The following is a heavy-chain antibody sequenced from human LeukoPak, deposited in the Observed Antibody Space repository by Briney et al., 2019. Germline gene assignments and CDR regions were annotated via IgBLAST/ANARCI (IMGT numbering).Heavy chain of an antibody. D-gene: IGHD5-12*01. CDR1: GGSFSGYY. CDR3: ARRRSGPRDKPFDY. V-gene: IGHV4-34*01. CDR2: INRSGST. Sequence: SETLSLTCAVYGGSFSGYYWSWIRQPPGKGLEWIGEINRSGSTNYNPSLKSRVTISVDTSKNQFSLKLSSVTAADTAVYYCARRRSGPRDKPFDYWGQGTLVTVSS. J-gene: IGHJ4*02.